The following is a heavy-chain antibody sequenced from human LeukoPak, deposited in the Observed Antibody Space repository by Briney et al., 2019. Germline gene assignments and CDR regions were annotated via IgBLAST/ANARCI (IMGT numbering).Heavy chain of an antibody. CDR1: GFIVNSSY. V-gene: IGHV3-53*01. CDR2: IYSGGST. Sequence: PGGSLRLSCAASGFIVNSSYMNWVRQAPGKGLEWVSIIYSGGSTYYADSVKGRFTISRDKSKNTLYLQMNSLRVEDTAVYYCARDHVDYYESSGYYYYYFYGMDVWGQGTTVTVSS. D-gene: IGHD3-22*01. J-gene: IGHJ6*02. CDR3: ARDHVDYYESSGYYYYYFYGMDV.